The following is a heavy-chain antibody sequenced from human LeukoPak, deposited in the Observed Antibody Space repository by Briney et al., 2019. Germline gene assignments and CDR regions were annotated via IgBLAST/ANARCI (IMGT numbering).Heavy chain of an antibody. CDR1: GFTFSSYA. J-gene: IGHJ6*02. D-gene: IGHD6-13*01. CDR2: ISYDGSNK. Sequence: PGGSLRLSCAASGFTFSSYAMHWVRQAPGKGLEWVAVISYDGSNKYYADSVKGRFTISRDNSKNTLYLQMNSLRAEDTAVYYCARVLGQQLAKEGVNYYYYGMDVWGQGTTVTVSS. V-gene: IGHV3-30*04. CDR3: ARVLGQQLAKEGVNYYYYGMDV.